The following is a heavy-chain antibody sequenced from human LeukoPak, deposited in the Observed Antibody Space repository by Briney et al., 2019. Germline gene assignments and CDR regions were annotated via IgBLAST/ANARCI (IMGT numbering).Heavy chain of an antibody. V-gene: IGHV3-33*01. Sequence: GGSLRLSCAASGFTFRNYAMDWVRQAPGKGLEWVAVIWSDGSNDRYADSVKGRFTISRDNSKNTLYLQMNSLRAEDTAVYYCAREAARGFDYWGQGTLVTVSS. CDR1: GFTFRNYA. J-gene: IGHJ4*02. CDR2: IWSDGSND. D-gene: IGHD6-6*01. CDR3: AREAARGFDY.